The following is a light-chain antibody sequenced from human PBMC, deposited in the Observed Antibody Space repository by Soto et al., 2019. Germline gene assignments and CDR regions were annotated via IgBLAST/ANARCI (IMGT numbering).Light chain of an antibody. CDR3: QQYKSYPYT. CDR1: QSISSL. Sequence: DIQMTQSPSTLSASVGDRVTITCRASQSISSLLAWYQQKPGKAPKLLIYKASNLETRVPSRFRGSGSGTEFTLTISSLQPDDFASYYCQQYKSYPYTFGQGTKLEIK. CDR2: KAS. J-gene: IGKJ2*01. V-gene: IGKV1-5*03.